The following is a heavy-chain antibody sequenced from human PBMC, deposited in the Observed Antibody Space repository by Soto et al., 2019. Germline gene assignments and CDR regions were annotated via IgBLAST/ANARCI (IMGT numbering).Heavy chain of an antibody. Sequence: QVQLVQSGAEVKKPGSSVKVSCKASGGTFSSYPISWVRQAPGQGLEWMGRIIPILNIANYAQKFQGRVTFTADKSTNTAYMELSSLTSEDTAVYYCARTRAATDSLYWFDPWGQGTLVTVSS. V-gene: IGHV1-69*02. CDR2: IIPILNIA. CDR1: GGTFSSYP. D-gene: IGHD1-1*01. CDR3: ARTRAATDSLYWFDP. J-gene: IGHJ5*02.